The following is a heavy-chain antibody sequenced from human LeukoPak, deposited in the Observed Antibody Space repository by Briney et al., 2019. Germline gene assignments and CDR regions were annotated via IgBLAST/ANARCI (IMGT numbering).Heavy chain of an antibody. Sequence: GGSLRLPCAASGFTFGSYAMHWVRQAPGKGLEWVAVISYDGSNKYYADSVKGRFTISRDNSKNTLYLQMGSLRAEDMAVYYCARESPGLHDAFDIWGQGTMVTVSS. V-gene: IGHV3-30-3*01. J-gene: IGHJ3*02. CDR1: GFTFGSYA. CDR3: ARESPGLHDAFDI. CDR2: ISYDGSNK.